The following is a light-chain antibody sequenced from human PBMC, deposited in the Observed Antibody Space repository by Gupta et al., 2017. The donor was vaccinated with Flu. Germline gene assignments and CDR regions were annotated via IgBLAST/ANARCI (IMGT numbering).Light chain of an antibody. CDR1: QSLLHRNEKTY. Sequence: DIVMTQSPLSLSVTPGQSAPISCKSSQSLLHRNEKTYLYWYLQKPGQSPQLLMYEVSNRFSGVPDRFSGSGSGTDFTLKISRVEAEDVGVYYCRQGIQLPWTFDQGTTVEIK. CDR3: RQGIQLPWT. V-gene: IGKV2D-29*02. J-gene: IGKJ1*01. CDR2: EVS.